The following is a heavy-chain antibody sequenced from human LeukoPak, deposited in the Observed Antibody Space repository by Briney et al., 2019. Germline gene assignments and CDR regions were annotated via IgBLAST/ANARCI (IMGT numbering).Heavy chain of an antibody. CDR2: LYSSGST. CDR1: GDSFSSSTYY. J-gene: IGHJ6*03. CDR3: ARRKLQESFRPGYYYYYYMDV. V-gene: IGHV4-39*07. Sequence: SETLSLTCTVSGDSFSSSTYYWGWIRQPPGRGLEWIGSLYSSGSTYNNPSLKSRVTITVDTSKNQFSLKLSSVTAADTAVYYCARRKLQESFRPGYYYYYYMDVWGKGTTVTVSS. D-gene: IGHD1-26*01.